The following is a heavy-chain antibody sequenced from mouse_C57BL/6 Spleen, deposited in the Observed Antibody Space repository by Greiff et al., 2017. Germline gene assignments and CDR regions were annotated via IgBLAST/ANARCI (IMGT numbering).Heavy chain of an antibody. CDR3: ARLTGGY. CDR1: GYTFTDYY. J-gene: IGHJ2*01. Sequence: QVQLQQSGAELVRPGASVKLSCKASGYTFTDYYINWVKQRPGQGLEWIARIYPGSGNTYYNEKFKGKATLTAEKSSSTAYMQLSSLTSEDSAVYFCARLTGGYWGQGTTLTVSS. CDR2: IYPGSGNT. V-gene: IGHV1-76*01. D-gene: IGHD4-1*01.